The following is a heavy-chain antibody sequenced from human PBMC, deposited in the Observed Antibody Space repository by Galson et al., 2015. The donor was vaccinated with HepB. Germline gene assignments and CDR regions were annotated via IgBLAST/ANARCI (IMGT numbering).Heavy chain of an antibody. CDR1: SYNFNRYG. CDR2: ISGYSGNT. CDR3: AREARDYGSGTPNWFDP. Sequence: SVKVSCKASSYNFNRYGISWVRQAPGQGLEWMGWISGYSGNTNNAQKFQGRLTMTTNTSTSTAYMELRSLRSDDTAVYYCAREARDYGSGTPNWFDPWGQGTLVTVSS. V-gene: IGHV1-18*04. D-gene: IGHD3-10*01. J-gene: IGHJ5*02.